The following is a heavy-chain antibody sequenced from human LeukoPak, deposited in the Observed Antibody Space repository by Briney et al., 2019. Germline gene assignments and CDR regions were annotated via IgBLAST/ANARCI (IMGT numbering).Heavy chain of an antibody. CDR1: GFTFSSYC. D-gene: IGHD4-23*01. CDR2: IWSGENKK. CDR3: AREGLTSTPNNAFDI. V-gene: IGHV3-33*01. J-gene: IGHJ3*02. Sequence: GGSLRLSCAASGFTFSSYCMHWVRQAPGKGLEWVAVIWSGENKKYYADSVKGRFTISRDNFKSTLYQQMDSLKVEDTAVYYCAREGLTSTPNNAFDIWGQVSVVTVSS.